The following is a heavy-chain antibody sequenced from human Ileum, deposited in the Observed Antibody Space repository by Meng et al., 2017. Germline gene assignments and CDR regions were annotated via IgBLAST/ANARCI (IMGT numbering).Heavy chain of an antibody. CDR3: ARAYSTSWFYLGDY. J-gene: IGHJ4*02. D-gene: IGHD6-13*01. V-gene: IGHV1-2*06. CDR1: GYTFTDYY. CDR2: INPNSGGT. Sequence: ASVKVSCKASGYTFTDYYIHWLRQAPGQGLEWLGRINPNSGGTNSAQTFQGRVTMTTDTSISTAYMELSRLKSDDTAVYYCARAYSTSWFYLGDYWGQGTLVTVSS.